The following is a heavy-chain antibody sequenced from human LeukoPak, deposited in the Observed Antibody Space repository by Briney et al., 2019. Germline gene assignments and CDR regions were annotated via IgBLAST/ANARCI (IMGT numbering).Heavy chain of an antibody. V-gene: IGHV4-34*01. D-gene: IGHD2-2*01. CDR1: GGSFSGYF. CDR3: ARALMATSCYDY. Sequence: PSETLSLTCAVYGGSFSGYFWSWIRQPPGKGLEWIGEINRGGSTNYNPSLKSRVTISVDTSKNQFSLKLSSVTAADTAVYYCARALMATSCYDYWGQGTLVTVSS. CDR2: INRGGST. J-gene: IGHJ4*02.